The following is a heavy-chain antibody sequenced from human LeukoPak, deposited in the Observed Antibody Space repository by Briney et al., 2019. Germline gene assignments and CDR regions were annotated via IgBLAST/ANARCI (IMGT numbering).Heavy chain of an antibody. J-gene: IGHJ5*02. D-gene: IGHD2-15*01. CDR2: IYYSGST. CDR3: ARVDCSGGSCHSGWFWFDP. Sequence: SETLSLTCTVSGGSISSGGYYWSWIRQHPGKGLEWIGYIYYSGSTYYNPSLKSRVTISVDTSKNQFSLKLSSVTAADTAVYYCARVDCSGGSCHSGWFWFDPWGQGTLVTVSS. V-gene: IGHV4-31*03. CDR1: GGSISSGGYY.